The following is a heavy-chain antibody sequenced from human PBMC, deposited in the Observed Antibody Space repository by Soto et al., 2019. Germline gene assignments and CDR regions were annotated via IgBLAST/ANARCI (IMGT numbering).Heavy chain of an antibody. CDR3: ARYSSSWYLDY. V-gene: IGHV4-31*03. J-gene: IGHJ4*02. Sequence: TSETLSLTCTVSGGSISSGGYYWSWIRQHPGKGLEWIGYIYYSGSTYYNPSLKSRVTISVDTSKNQFSLKLSSVTAADTAVYYCARYSSSWYLDYWGQGTLVTVSS. CDR1: GGSISSGGYY. CDR2: IYYSGST. D-gene: IGHD6-6*01.